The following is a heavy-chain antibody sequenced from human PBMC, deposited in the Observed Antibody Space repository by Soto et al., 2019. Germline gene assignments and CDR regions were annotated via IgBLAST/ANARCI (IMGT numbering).Heavy chain of an antibody. CDR2: FDPEDGET. J-gene: IGHJ4*02. CDR1: GYTLTELS. Sequence: ASVKVSCKVSGYTLTELSMHWVRQAPGKGLEWMGGFDPEDGETIYAQKFQGRVTMTEDTSTDTAYMELSSLRSEDTAVYYCAKTKSYYDSSGYYYPYWGQGTLVTGS. D-gene: IGHD3-22*01. V-gene: IGHV1-24*01. CDR3: AKTKSYYDSSGYYYPY.